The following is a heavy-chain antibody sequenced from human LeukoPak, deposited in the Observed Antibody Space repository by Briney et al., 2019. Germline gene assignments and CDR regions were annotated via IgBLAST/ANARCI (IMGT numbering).Heavy chain of an antibody. CDR1: GGTFSSYA. J-gene: IGHJ4*02. CDR2: IIPILGIA. V-gene: IGHV1-69*04. Sequence: SVKVSCKASGGTFSSYAISWVRQAPGQGIEWMGRIIPILGIANYAQKFQGRVTITADKSTSTAYMELSSLRSEDTAVYYCAASYCGGDCYWIDYWGQGTLVTVSS. CDR3: AASYCGGDCYWIDY. D-gene: IGHD2-21*02.